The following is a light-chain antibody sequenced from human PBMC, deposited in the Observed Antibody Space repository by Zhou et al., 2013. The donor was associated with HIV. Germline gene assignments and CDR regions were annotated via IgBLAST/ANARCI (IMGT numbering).Light chain of an antibody. CDR1: QSLLESDGYNY. J-gene: IGKJ5*01. V-gene: IGKV2-28*01. CDR2: LGS. Sequence: IVMTQSPLSLPVTPGEAASISCRSSQSLLESDGYNYLDWYLQKAGQSPQLLIYLGSNRVSGVPDRFSGSGSGTDFTLQISRVEAEDVGVYFCVQVLQTQITFGQGTRLEIK. CDR3: VQVLQTQIT.